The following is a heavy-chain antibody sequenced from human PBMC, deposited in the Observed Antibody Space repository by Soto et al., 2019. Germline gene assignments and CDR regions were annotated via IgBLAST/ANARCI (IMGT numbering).Heavy chain of an antibody. Sequence: GGSLRLSCAASGFTFSSYSMNWVRQAPGKGLEWVSSISSSSSYIYYADSVKGRFTISRDSAKNSLYLQMNSLRAEDTAVYYCARVRGSSSPRSYYYGMDVWGQGTTVTVSS. CDR2: ISSSSSYI. CDR1: GFTFSSYS. CDR3: ARVRGSSSPRSYYYGMDV. V-gene: IGHV3-21*01. J-gene: IGHJ6*02. D-gene: IGHD6-6*01.